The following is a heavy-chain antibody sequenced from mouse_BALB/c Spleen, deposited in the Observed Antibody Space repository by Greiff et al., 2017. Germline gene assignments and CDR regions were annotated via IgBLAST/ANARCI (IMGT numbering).Heavy chain of an antibody. CDR1: GFTFSSYT. Sequence: EVQRVESGGGLVQPGGSLKLSCAASGFTFSSYTMSWVRQTPEKRLEWVAYISNGGGSTYYPDTVKGRFTISRDNAKNTLYLQMSSLKSEDTAMYYCARRITSVYAFDCWGEGTTVTVSS. CDR3: ARRITSVYAFDC. D-gene: IGHD1-1*01. V-gene: IGHV5-12-2*01. CDR2: ISNGGGST. J-gene: IGHJ4*01.